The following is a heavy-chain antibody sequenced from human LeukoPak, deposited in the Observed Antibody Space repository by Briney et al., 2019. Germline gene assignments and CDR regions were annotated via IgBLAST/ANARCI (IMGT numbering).Heavy chain of an antibody. CDR2: ISYDGSNK. D-gene: IGHD3-22*01. V-gene: IGHV3-30*18. CDR1: GFTFSSYG. J-gene: IGHJ6*02. Sequence: GRSLRLSCAASGFTFSSYGMHWVRQAPGKGLEWVAVISYDGSNKYYADSVKGRFTISRDNSKNTLCLQMNSLRAEDTAVYYCAKDGDYYDSSGGYYYYGMDVWGQGTTVTVSS. CDR3: AKDGDYYDSSGGYYYYGMDV.